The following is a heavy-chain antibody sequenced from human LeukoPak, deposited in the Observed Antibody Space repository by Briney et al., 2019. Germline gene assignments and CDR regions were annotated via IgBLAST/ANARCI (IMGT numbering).Heavy chain of an antibody. V-gene: IGHV4-39*01. CDR2: IYYSGST. D-gene: IGHD3-16*02. CDR3: ARIKYYDYVWGSYRSYYFDY. Sequence: SETLSLTCTVSGGSISSSSYYWGWIRQPPGKGLEWIGSIYYSGSTYYNPSLKSRVTISVDTSKSQFSLKLSSVTAADTAVYYCARIKYYDYVWGSYRSYYFDYWGQGTLVTVSS. CDR1: GGSISSSSYY. J-gene: IGHJ4*02.